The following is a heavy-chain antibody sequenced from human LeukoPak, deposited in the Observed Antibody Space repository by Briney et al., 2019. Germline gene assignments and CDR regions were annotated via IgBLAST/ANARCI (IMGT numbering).Heavy chain of an antibody. Sequence: PGRSLRLSCAASGFTFSSYAMHWVRQAPDKGLQWVAVISYDGSNKYYADSAKGRFTISRDDSKNTLYLQMNSLRAEDTAVYYCARDRGAYYDFWSGYSDYWAREPWSPSPQ. CDR1: GFTFSSYA. D-gene: IGHD3-3*01. CDR2: ISYDGSNK. J-gene: IGHJ4*02. V-gene: IGHV3-30-3*01. CDR3: ARDRGAYYDFWSGYSDY.